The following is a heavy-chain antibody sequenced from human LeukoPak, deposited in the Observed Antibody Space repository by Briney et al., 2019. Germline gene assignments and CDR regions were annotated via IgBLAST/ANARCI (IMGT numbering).Heavy chain of an antibody. J-gene: IGHJ2*01. CDR2: MNPNSGNT. V-gene: IGHV1-8*03. Sequence: ASVKVSCKASGYTFTSYDINWVRQATGQGLEWMGWMNPNSGNTGYAQKFQGRVTITRNTSISTAYMELSSLRSEDTAVYYCARTPSYAILATYYWYFDLWGRGTLVTVSS. D-gene: IGHD2-8*01. CDR1: GYTFTSYD. CDR3: ARTPSYAILATYYWYFDL.